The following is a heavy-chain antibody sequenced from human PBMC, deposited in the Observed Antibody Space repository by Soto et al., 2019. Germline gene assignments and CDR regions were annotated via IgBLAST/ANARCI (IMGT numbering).Heavy chain of an antibody. CDR3: ARVLVPAASHY. V-gene: IGHV4-4*02. CDR1: GVSISNTNW. Sequence: QVQLQESGPGLVEPSGTLSLTCAVSGVSISNTNWWSWVRQPPGKGLEWIGQIYHSGSTNYNPSLKSRVTISIDTSNNQFSLKVYSVTAADTAVYYWARVLVPAASHYWGKGTLVAVSS. D-gene: IGHD2-2*01. J-gene: IGHJ4*02. CDR2: IYHSGST.